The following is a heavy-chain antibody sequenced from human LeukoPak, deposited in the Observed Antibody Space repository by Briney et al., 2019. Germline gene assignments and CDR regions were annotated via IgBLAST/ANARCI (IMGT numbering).Heavy chain of an antibody. CDR2: IDWNGGST. CDR1: GFTVSSNY. Sequence: GGSLRLSCAASGFTVSSNYMSWVRQAPGKGLEWVAGIDWNGGSTGYADSVKGRFTISRNNAKNSLYLQMNSLRAEDTALYYCARRAMIAVATPAVDYWGQGTLVTVSS. V-gene: IGHV3-20*04. CDR3: ARRAMIAVATPAVDY. D-gene: IGHD3-22*01. J-gene: IGHJ4*02.